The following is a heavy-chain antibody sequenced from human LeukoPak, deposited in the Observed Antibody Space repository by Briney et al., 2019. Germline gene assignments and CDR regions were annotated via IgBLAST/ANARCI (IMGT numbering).Heavy chain of an antibody. D-gene: IGHD1-26*01. V-gene: IGHV3-30*03. CDR2: ISYEGGTQ. J-gene: IGHJ3*02. CDR1: GVTLSPYG. CDR3: ARERGGSYYRDAFDI. Sequence: PGRSLRLSCAASGVTLSPYGMHWVRQAPGKGLEWVAVISYEGGTQHYADSVKGRFTISRDNSKNTLYLQMNSLRTEDTAVYYCARERGGSYYRDAFDIWGQGTMVTVSS.